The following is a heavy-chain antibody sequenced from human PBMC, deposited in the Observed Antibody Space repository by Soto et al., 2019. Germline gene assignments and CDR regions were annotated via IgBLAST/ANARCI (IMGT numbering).Heavy chain of an antibody. CDR3: AKDDSSGYYPIYHFDY. D-gene: IGHD3-22*01. CDR2: ISGSGGST. J-gene: IGHJ4*02. V-gene: IGHV3-23*01. CDR1: GFTFSSYA. Sequence: GGSLRLSCAASGFTFSSYAMSWVRQAPGKGLEWVSAISGSGGSTYYADSGKGRFTISRDNSKNTLYLQMNSLRAEDTAVYYCAKDDSSGYYPIYHFDYWGQGTLVTVSS.